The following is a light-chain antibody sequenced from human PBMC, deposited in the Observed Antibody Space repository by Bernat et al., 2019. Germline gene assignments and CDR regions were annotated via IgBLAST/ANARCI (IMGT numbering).Light chain of an antibody. CDR1: QGITAY. CDR2: KTS. J-gene: IGKJ1*01. Sequence: QYNLSASVCDRVTIPFLASQGITAYLAWYQQKPGETPKLLIFKTSRLQRGIPSRFSVSGYGTDFTLTIRGLQSEDVATYYCQHDDITQWTVGQGTKGEI. CDR3: QHDDITQWT. V-gene: IGKV1/OR10-1*01.